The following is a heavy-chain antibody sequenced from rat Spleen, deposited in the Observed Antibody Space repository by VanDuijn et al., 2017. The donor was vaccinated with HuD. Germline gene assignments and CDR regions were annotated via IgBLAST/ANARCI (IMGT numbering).Heavy chain of an antibody. CDR2: ISFDGDST. CDR3: ARRRTGFDY. V-gene: IGHV5-25*01. J-gene: IGHJ2*01. CDR1: GFTFSDYG. Sequence: EVQLVESGGGVVQPGRSMKLSCAASGFTFSDYGMAWVLQAPTRGLEWVASISFDGDSTYYRDSVKGRFTVSRDDAESTLYLQMDSLRSEDTATYYCARRRTGFDYWGQGVMVTVSS.